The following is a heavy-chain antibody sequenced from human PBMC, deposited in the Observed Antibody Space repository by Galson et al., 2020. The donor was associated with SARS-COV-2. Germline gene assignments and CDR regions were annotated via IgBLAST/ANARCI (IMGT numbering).Heavy chain of an antibody. CDR2: LNSDGSST. CDR1: GFTFSSYW. V-gene: IGHV3-74*01. J-gene: IGHJ4*02. Sequence: ALHGESLKISCAASGFTFSSYWMHWVRQAPGKGLVWVSRLNSDGSSTSYADSVKGRFTISRDNAKNTLYLQMNSLRAEETAVYYCAREGGYGGTGGLEYWGQGTRVTVSS. CDR3: AREGGYGGTGGLEY. D-gene: IGHD2-15*01.